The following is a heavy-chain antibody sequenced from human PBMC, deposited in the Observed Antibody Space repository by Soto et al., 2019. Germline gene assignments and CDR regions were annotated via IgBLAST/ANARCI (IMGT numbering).Heavy chain of an antibody. J-gene: IGHJ4*02. V-gene: IGHV1-18*01. CDR2: IKAYSGNT. Sequence: GPEAKKPGASVKVSCKASGYTFATSTISWLRQAPGQGPEWMGWIKAYSGNTNYAQKLQGRFTMTTDTSTSTAYMELRSLTTDDTAIYYCSIADYGDDDYWGQGTLVTVSS. D-gene: IGHD4-17*01. CDR3: SIADYGDDDY. CDR1: GYTFATST.